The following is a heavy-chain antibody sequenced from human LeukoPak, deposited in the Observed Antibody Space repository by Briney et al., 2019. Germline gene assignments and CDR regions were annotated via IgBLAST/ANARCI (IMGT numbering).Heavy chain of an antibody. Sequence: GGSLRLSCAASGFTFSSYEMNWVRQAPGKGLEWLSYISSSGSNTYYADSVKGRFTTSRDNAKKSLSLHMDSLRGEDTALYYCAREERNCGGDCYQHWGQGTLVTVSS. CDR1: GFTFSSYE. CDR3: AREERNCGGDCYQH. V-gene: IGHV3-48*03. J-gene: IGHJ4*02. CDR2: ISSSGSNT. D-gene: IGHD2-21*02.